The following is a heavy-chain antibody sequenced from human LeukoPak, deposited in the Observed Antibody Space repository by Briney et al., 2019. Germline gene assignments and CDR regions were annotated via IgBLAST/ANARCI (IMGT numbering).Heavy chain of an antibody. CDR3: AKDRRALRYYFDY. Sequence: GGTLRLSCAASGFTFSSYAMSWVRQAPGKGLEWVSAISGSGGSTYYADSVKGRFTISRDNSKNTLYLQMNSLRAEDTAVYYCAKDRRALRYYFDYWGQGTLVTVSS. CDR1: GFTFSSYA. V-gene: IGHV3-23*01. CDR2: ISGSGGST. J-gene: IGHJ4*02.